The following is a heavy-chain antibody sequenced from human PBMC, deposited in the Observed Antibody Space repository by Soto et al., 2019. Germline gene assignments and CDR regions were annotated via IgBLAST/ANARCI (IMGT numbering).Heavy chain of an antibody. CDR3: ARGCSGGSCPADYYGMDV. CDR2: IIPILGIA. Sequence: ASVKVSCKASGGTFSSYTISWVRQAPGQGLEWMGRIIPILGIANYAQKFQGRVTITADKSTSTAYMELSSLRSEDTAVYYCARGCSGGSCPADYYGMDVWGQGTTVTVSS. CDR1: GGTFSSYT. J-gene: IGHJ6*02. V-gene: IGHV1-69*02. D-gene: IGHD2-15*01.